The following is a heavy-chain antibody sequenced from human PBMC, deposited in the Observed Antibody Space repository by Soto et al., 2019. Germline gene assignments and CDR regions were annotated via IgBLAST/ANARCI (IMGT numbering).Heavy chain of an antibody. D-gene: IGHD1-26*01. J-gene: IGHJ4*02. Sequence: QVQLQESGPGLVKPSGTLSLTCAVSGGSISSNNWWSWVRQPPGKGLEWIGEIFHSGSTHYSPSLKXRXTXSXXKSKHHFSLNLTSVTAADTAVYYCARVYSGSYSDSWGQGTLVTVSS. CDR2: IFHSGST. V-gene: IGHV4-4*02. CDR1: GGSISSNNW. CDR3: ARVYSGSYSDS.